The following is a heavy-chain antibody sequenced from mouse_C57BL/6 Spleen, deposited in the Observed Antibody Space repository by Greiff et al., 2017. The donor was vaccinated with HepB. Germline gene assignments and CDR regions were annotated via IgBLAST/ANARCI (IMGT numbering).Heavy chain of an antibody. Sequence: EVQRVESGGGLVKPGGSLKLSCAASGFTFSDYGMHWVRQAPEKGLEWVAYISSGSSTIYYADTVKGRCTISRDNAKNTLFLQLTSLRSEDTAMYYCARKDWEKGYAMDYWGQGTSVTVSS. J-gene: IGHJ4*01. CDR3: ARKDWEKGYAMDY. CDR2: ISSGSSTI. V-gene: IGHV5-17*01. CDR1: GFTFSDYG. D-gene: IGHD4-1*01.